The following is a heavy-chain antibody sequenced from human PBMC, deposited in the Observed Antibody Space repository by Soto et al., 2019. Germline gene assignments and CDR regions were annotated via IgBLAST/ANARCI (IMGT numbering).Heavy chain of an antibody. V-gene: IGHV4-30-4*01. CDR1: GGSISSGDYY. CDR3: ARFGCYSKLFDP. Sequence: QVQLQESGPGLVKPSQTLSLTCTVSGGSISSGDYYWSWIRQPPGKGLEWIGYIYYSGSTYYNPSRKSRVTIPVDTSKNQFSLKHNSVTAADTAVYNCARFGCYSKLFDPWGLGTLVTVSS. J-gene: IGHJ5*02. D-gene: IGHD4-4*01. CDR2: IYYSGST.